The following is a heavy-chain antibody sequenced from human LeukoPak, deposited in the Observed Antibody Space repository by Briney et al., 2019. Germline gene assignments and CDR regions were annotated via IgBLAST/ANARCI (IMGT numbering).Heavy chain of an antibody. V-gene: IGHV4-34*01. Sequence: PSETLSLTCAVYGGSFSGYYWSWIRQPPGKGLEWIGEINHSGSTNYNPSLKSRVTISVDTSKNQFSLKLSSVTAADTAVYYCARGRGLWIQLSKSHNWFDPWGQGTLVTVSS. D-gene: IGHD5-18*01. CDR2: INHSGST. J-gene: IGHJ5*02. CDR1: GGSFSGYY. CDR3: ARGRGLWIQLSKSHNWFDP.